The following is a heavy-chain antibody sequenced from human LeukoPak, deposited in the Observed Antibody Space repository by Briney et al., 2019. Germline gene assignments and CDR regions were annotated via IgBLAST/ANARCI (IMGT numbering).Heavy chain of an antibody. CDR1: GGSISSGGYY. J-gene: IGHJ5*02. V-gene: IGHV4-30-2*01. CDR3: ARSLALTGIQLLSWFDP. D-gene: IGHD5-18*01. CDR2: IYHSGST. Sequence: PSETLSLTCTVSGGSISSGGYYWSWIRQPPGKGLEWIGYIYHSGSTYYNPSLKSRVTISVDRSKNQFSLKLSSVTAADTAVYYCARSLALTGIQLLSWFDPWGQGTLVTVSS.